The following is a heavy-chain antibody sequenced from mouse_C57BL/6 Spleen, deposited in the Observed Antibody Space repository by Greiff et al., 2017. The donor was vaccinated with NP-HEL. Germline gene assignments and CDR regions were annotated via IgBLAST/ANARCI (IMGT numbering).Heavy chain of an antibody. CDR2: IYPGSGST. D-gene: IGHD3-2*02. V-gene: IGHV1-55*01. CDR3: ALDSSGYWYFDV. CDR1: GYTFTSYW. J-gene: IGHJ1*03. Sequence: QVQLQQPGAELVKPGASVKMSCKASGYTFTSYWITWVKQRPGQGLEWIGDIYPGSGSTNYNEKFKSKATLTVDTSSSTAYMQLSSLTSEDSAVYYCALDSSGYWYFDVWGTGTTVTVSS.